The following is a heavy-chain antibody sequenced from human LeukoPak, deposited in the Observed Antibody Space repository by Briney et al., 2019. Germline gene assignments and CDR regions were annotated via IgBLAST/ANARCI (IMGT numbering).Heavy chain of an antibody. CDR2: ISWNSGSI. V-gene: IGHV3-9*01. Sequence: GRSLRLSCAASGFTFDDYAMHWVRQAPGKGLEWVSGISWNSGSIGYADSVKGRFTISRDNAKNSLYLQMNSLRAEDTALYYCANDMIWFGELSGGWFDPWGQGTLATVSS. D-gene: IGHD3-10*01. CDR3: ANDMIWFGELSGGWFDP. J-gene: IGHJ5*02. CDR1: GFTFDDYA.